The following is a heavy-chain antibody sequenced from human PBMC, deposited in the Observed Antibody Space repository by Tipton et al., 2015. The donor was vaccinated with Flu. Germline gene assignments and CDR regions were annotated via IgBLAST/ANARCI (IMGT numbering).Heavy chain of an antibody. V-gene: IGHV3-53*01. CDR3: ARVTGASTAYGMDV. CDR1: GVNVSGNY. CDR2: IYGEGRA. Sequence: GSLRLSCAASGVNVSGNYMSWVRQTPGKGPEWVSVIYGEGRASYTDSVKGRFTISRDTSKNTLFLQMNSLRVDDTAVYYCARVTGASTAYGMDVWGQGTTVTVSS. D-gene: IGHD2-2*01. J-gene: IGHJ6*02.